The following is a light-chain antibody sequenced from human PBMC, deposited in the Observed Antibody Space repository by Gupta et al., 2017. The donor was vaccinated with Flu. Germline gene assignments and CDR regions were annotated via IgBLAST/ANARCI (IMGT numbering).Light chain of an antibody. Sequence: QSALTQPASVSGSPVQTVTIFCSGTSSDVGNYELVSRYQQHPGKAPKVILYEGTKRPSGVSDRFSGAKSGNTASLTISGLQPEDEADYFCCAYGASSTRVFGTGTKVTVL. CDR1: SSDVGNYEL. V-gene: IGLV2-23*01. J-gene: IGLJ1*01. CDR3: CAYGASSTRV. CDR2: EGT.